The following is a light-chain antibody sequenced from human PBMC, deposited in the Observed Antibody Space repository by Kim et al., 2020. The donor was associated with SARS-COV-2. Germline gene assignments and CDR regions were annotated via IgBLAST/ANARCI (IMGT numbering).Light chain of an antibody. CDR3: QSYNSSNL. V-gene: IGLV6-57*02. Sequence: PGTTVTFSCTGSSGSIASNYVQWCQQRPGSVPATVTYEENQSPSGVPDRFSGSIDSSSNSASLTISGLKTEDEADYYCQSYNSSNLFGGGTQLTVL. CDR2: EEN. J-gene: IGLJ3*02. CDR1: SGSIASNY.